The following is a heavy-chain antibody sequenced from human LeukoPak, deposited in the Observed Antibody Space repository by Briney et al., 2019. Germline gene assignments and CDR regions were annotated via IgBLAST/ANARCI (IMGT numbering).Heavy chain of an antibody. CDR1: GFTFSSYA. D-gene: IGHD3-22*01. J-gene: IGHJ6*02. CDR3: ASTPVIVSYYGMDV. V-gene: IGHV3-30*04. Sequence: GGSLRLSCAASGFTFSSYAMHWVRQAPGKGLEWVAVISYDGSNKYYADSVKGRFTISRDNSKNTLYLQMNSLRAEDTAVYYCASTPVIVSYYGMDVWGQGTTVTVSS. CDR2: ISYDGSNK.